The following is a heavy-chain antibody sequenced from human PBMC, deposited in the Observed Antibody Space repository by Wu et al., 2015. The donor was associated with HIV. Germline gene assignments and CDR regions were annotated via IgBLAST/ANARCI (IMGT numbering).Heavy chain of an antibody. V-gene: IGHV1-18*01. CDR1: GYTFTSYG. J-gene: IGHJ6*02. CDR3: ARSAYDYVWGSYRPATTGGMDV. D-gene: IGHD3-16*02. CDR2: ISAYNGNT. Sequence: QVQLVQSGAEVKKPGASVKVSCKASGYTFTSYGISWVRQAPGQGLEWMGWISAYNGNTNYAQKLQGRVTMTTDTSTSTAYMELRSLRSDDTAVYYCARSAYDYVWGSYRPATTGGMDVWGQGTTVTVSS.